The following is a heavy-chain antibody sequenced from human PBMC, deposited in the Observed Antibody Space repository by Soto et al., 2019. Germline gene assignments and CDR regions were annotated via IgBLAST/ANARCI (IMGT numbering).Heavy chain of an antibody. CDR2: INHSAST. CDR1: GGSFSGYY. CDR3: AIKYKWKVAGYLDV. D-gene: IGHD1-20*01. V-gene: IGHV4-34*01. J-gene: IGHJ6*03. Sequence: ETLSLTCAVYGGSFSGYYWTWIRQPPGKGLEWIGEINHSASTNYSPSLKSRVTISADTSNNHFSLKLSSVTAADSAVYYCAIKYKWKVAGYLDVWGKVNTVTVSS.